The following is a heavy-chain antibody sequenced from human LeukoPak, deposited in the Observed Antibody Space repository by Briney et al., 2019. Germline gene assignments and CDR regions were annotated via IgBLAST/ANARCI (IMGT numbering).Heavy chain of an antibody. CDR3: ARDRTPLMAP. Sequence: PGGSLRLSCAASGFIFSNYWMHWVRQAPGKGLVWVSLIHTYGSSTTYADSVKGRVTIYRDNAKNPLYLQMNSLRAEDTAVYYCARDRTPLMAPGGQGTLVTVSS. J-gene: IGHJ5*02. CDR1: GFIFSNYW. V-gene: IGHV3-74*01. CDR2: IHTYGSST. D-gene: IGHD2-8*01.